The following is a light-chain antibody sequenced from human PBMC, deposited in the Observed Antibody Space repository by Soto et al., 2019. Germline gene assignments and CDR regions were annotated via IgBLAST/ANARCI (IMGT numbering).Light chain of an antibody. CDR1: QSVSGYY. V-gene: IGKV3-20*01. CDR2: GAT. CDR3: QQYGSLPRT. J-gene: IGKJ1*01. Sequence: EIVLTQSPGTLSLSPGERATLSCRASQSVSGYYLAWYQQKPGQAPRLLIYGATIRATGIPDRFSGSGSGTDFTLTISRLEPEDSAVYYWQQYGSLPRTFGQGTKVEIK.